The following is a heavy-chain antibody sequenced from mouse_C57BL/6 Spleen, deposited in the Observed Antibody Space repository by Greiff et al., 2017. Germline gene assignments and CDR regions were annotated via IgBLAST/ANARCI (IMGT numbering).Heavy chain of an antibody. J-gene: IGHJ3*01. CDR3: ARSYYGSSYLFAY. Sequence: QVQLQQSGPGLVQPSQSLSITCTVSGFSLTSYGVHWVRQSPGKGLEWLGVIWSGGSTDYNAAFISRLSISKDNSKSQVFFKMNSLQADDTAIYYCARSYYGSSYLFAYWGQGTLVTVSA. CDR2: IWSGGST. CDR1: GFSLTSYG. V-gene: IGHV2-2*01. D-gene: IGHD1-1*01.